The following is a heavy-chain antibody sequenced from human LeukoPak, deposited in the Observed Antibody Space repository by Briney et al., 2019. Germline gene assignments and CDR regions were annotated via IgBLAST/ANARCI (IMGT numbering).Heavy chain of an antibody. Sequence: SQTLSLTCAVSGGSISSGGYSWTWIRQPPGKGLEWIGYIYHSGSTYYHPSLKSRVTISVDRSKNQFSLKLSSVTAADTAVYYCARDGRYCSSTSCYDGMDVWGQGTTVTVSS. J-gene: IGHJ6*02. V-gene: IGHV4-30-2*01. CDR2: IYHSGST. D-gene: IGHD2-2*01. CDR3: ARDGRYCSSTSCYDGMDV. CDR1: GGSISSGGYS.